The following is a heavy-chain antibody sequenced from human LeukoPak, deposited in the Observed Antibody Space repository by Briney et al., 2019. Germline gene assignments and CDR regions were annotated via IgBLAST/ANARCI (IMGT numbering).Heavy chain of an antibody. J-gene: IGHJ6*03. D-gene: IGHD5-18*01. V-gene: IGHV1-18*01. CDR1: GYTFTSYG. Sequence: ASVKVSCKASGYTFTSYGISWVRQAPGQGLEWMGWISAYNGNTNYAQKLQGRVTMTTDTSTSTAYMELSSLRSEDTAVYYCAKGSVDTAMAWGYYYMDVWGKGTTVTISS. CDR2: ISAYNGNT. CDR3: AKGSVDTAMAWGYYYMDV.